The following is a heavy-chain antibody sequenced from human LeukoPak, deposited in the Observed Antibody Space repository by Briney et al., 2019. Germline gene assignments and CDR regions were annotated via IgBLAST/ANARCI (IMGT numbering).Heavy chain of an antibody. CDR2: LYSGGDT. D-gene: IGHD2-21*02. CDR3: ARDQIPGLCGGDCYPHPMDV. V-gene: IGHV3-53*01. Sequence: GGSLRLSCAASGFTVSSNYMSWVRQSPAKGLEWVSILYSGGDTYYADSVKGRLTISRDNSKNTLYLQMNSLRAEDTAVYYCARDQIPGLCGGDCYPHPMDVWGQGITVTVSS. J-gene: IGHJ6*02. CDR1: GFTVSSNY.